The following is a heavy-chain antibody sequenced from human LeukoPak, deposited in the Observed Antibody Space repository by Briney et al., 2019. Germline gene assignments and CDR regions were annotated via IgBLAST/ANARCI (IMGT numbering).Heavy chain of an antibody. Sequence: PGGSLRLSCAASGFTFSSYEMNWVRQAPGKGLEWVSYISSSGNTIYYADSVKGRFTISRDNSKNTLYLQMNSLRAEDTAVYYCATRGDSPQWYFDLWGRGTLVTVSS. J-gene: IGHJ2*01. D-gene: IGHD2-21*01. CDR1: GFTFSSYE. CDR2: ISSSGNTI. CDR3: ATRGDSPQWYFDL. V-gene: IGHV3-48*03.